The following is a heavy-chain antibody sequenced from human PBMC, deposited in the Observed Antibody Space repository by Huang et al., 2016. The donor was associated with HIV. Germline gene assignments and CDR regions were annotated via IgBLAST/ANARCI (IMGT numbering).Heavy chain of an antibody. Sequence: VESGGRSVQPGGSIKLSCVGSTFTFGAYWMSWVRQTPGKGVEWVANIKQDESEKYYVDSVKGRFNISRDNARKVLFLEMDDLRVEDTAIYFCATKTAGMDIWGQGTTVTVSS. CDR1: TFTFGAYW. V-gene: IGHV3-7*01. CDR2: IKQDESEK. J-gene: IGHJ6*02. D-gene: IGHD1-7*01. CDR3: ATKTAGMDI.